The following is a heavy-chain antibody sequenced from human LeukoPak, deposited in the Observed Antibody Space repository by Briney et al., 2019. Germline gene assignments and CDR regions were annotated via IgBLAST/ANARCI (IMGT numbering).Heavy chain of an antibody. Sequence: GGSLRLSCAASGFTFSSYGMHWVRQAPGKGLECVAFMRYDENNKYYADSVKGRFTISRDNAKNSLYLQMNSLRPEDTALYYCAKDAGGYYYYYMGVWGKGTTVTISS. CDR1: GFTFSSYG. V-gene: IGHV3-30*02. J-gene: IGHJ6*03. D-gene: IGHD1-26*01. CDR2: MRYDENNK. CDR3: AKDAGGYYYYYMGV.